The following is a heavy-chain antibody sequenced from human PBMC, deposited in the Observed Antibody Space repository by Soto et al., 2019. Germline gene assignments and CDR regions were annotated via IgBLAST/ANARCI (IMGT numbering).Heavy chain of an antibody. J-gene: IGHJ6*02. CDR3: AKNAARPLYYYYGMDV. CDR2: ISYDGSNK. D-gene: IGHD6-6*01. Sequence: GGSLRLSCAASGFIFSTYGMHWVRQAPGKGLECVAVISYDGSNKHYADSVKGRFTISRDNSNNTLYLQMNSLRAEDTAVYYCAKNAARPLYYYYGMDVWGQGTTVTVSS. V-gene: IGHV3-30*18. CDR1: GFIFSTYG.